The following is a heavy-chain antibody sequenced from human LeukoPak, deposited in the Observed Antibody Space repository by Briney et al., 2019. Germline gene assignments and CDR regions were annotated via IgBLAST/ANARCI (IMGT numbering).Heavy chain of an antibody. D-gene: IGHD3-22*01. Sequence: ASVKVSCKASGYTFTSYDINWVRQATGQGLEWMGWMNPNSGNTGYAQKFQGRVTITRNTSISTAYMELSSLRSEDTAVYYCARGPMYYYDSSGNFDYWGQGTLVTVSS. J-gene: IGHJ4*02. CDR3: ARGPMYYYDSSGNFDY. V-gene: IGHV1-8*03. CDR1: GYTFTSYD. CDR2: MNPNSGNT.